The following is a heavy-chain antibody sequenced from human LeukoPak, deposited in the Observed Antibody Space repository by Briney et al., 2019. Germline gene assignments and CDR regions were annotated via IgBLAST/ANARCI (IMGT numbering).Heavy chain of an antibody. J-gene: IGHJ6*02. Sequence: ASVKVSCKASGYTFTSYYMHWVRQAPGQGLEWMGIINPSGGSTSYAQKFQGRVTMTRDTSTSTVYMELSSLRSEDTAVYYCARDVRSSRWYYHGMDVWGQGTTVTVSS. D-gene: IGHD6-13*01. CDR2: INPSGGST. CDR1: GYTFTSYY. CDR3: ARDVRSSRWYYHGMDV. V-gene: IGHV1-46*01.